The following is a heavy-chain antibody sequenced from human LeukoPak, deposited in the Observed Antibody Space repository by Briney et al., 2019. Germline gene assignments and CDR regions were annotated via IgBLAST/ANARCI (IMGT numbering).Heavy chain of an antibody. Sequence: GGSLRLSCVASGFTFSSYSMNWVRQAPGKGLEWVSSITTSSRYIYFAHSVKGRFTISRDNAKNSLYLQMNSLRAEDTAVYYCAELGITMIGGVWGKGTTVTTSS. CDR1: GFTFSSYS. CDR3: AELGITMIGGV. V-gene: IGHV3-21*01. D-gene: IGHD3-10*02. CDR2: ITTSSRYI. J-gene: IGHJ6*04.